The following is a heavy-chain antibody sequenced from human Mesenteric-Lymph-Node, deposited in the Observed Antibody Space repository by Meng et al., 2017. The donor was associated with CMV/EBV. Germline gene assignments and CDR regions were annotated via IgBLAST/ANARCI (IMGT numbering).Heavy chain of an antibody. CDR3: AKDRGSSSTSYYFDY. CDR2: IWYDGSNK. CDR1: GFTFSHFA. Sequence: GGSLRLSCAASGFTFSHFAMHWVRQAPGKGLDWVAVIWYDGSNKFYADSVKGRFTISRDNSKNTLYLQMNSLRAEDTAVYYCAKDRGSSSTSYYFDYWGQGTMVTVSS. V-gene: IGHV3-33*06. J-gene: IGHJ4*03. D-gene: IGHD6-13*01.